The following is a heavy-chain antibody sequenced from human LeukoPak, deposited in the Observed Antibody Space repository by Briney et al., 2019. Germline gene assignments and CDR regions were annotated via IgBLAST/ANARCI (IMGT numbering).Heavy chain of an antibody. CDR2: LYSGDST. Sequence: GGSLRLSCAASGFTFGTNYMSWVRQAPGKGLKWVSVLYSGDSTYYADPVKGRFTISRDNSKNTLYLQMNSLRVEDTAVYYCAKNLPIVDWGQGTLVSVSS. CDR3: AKNLPIVD. CDR1: GFTFGTNY. D-gene: IGHD2-15*01. V-gene: IGHV3-53*01. J-gene: IGHJ4*02.